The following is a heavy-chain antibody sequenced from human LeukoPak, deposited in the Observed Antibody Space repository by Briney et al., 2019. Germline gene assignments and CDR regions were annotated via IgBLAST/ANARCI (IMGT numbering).Heavy chain of an antibody. CDR1: YGSITDTNY. D-gene: IGHD6-13*01. V-gene: IGHV4-4*02. Sequence: SETLSLTCGVSYGSITDTNYWTWVRQPPGKGLEWIGEVNLHGDTNYNPSLKTRVTISVDTSKNQFSLKLSSVTAADTAVYYCARLSGARIAAAGLFDYWGQGTLVTVSS. J-gene: IGHJ4*02. CDR2: VNLHGDT. CDR3: ARLSGARIAAAGLFDY.